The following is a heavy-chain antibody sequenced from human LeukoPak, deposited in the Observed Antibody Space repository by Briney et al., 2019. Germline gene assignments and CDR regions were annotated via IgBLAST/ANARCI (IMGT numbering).Heavy chain of an antibody. Sequence: GGSLRLSCAAAGFTFTSYSMNWVRQAPGKGLEWVSAISGSGGSTYYADSVKGRFTISRDNSKNTLYLQMNSLRAEDTAVYYCADAPTVVTPLDYWGQGTLVTVSS. CDR2: ISGSGGST. J-gene: IGHJ4*02. V-gene: IGHV3-23*01. D-gene: IGHD4-23*01. CDR3: ADAPTVVTPLDY. CDR1: GFTFTSYS.